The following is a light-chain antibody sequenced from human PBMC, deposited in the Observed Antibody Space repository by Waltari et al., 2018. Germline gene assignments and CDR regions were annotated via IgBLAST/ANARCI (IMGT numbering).Light chain of an antibody. Sequence: DVVLTQSPLSLSVTLGQPASISCRSSQSLMYTDGDTYLNWFQQWPGQSPRRLIDKVSRRDSGVPDRFSGSGSGTDFTLRISRVEAEDVGLYFCMQGTNWPQSFGQGTKLEIK. CDR2: KVS. J-gene: IGKJ2*03. V-gene: IGKV2-30*01. CDR1: QSLMYTDGDTY. CDR3: MQGTNWPQS.